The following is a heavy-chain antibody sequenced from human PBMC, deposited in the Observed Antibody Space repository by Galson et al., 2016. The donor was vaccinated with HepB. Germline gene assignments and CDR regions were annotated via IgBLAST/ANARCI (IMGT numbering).Heavy chain of an antibody. CDR3: ARQQVGNNWFDP. V-gene: IGHV4-59*02. J-gene: IGHJ5*02. CDR2: MYYSGIT. D-gene: IGHD6-6*01. CDR1: GVSVTSYY. Sequence: SETLSLTCTVSGVSVTSYYWTWIRQPSGKGLQWIGCMYYSGITSYNPSLKSRVTMSADTSKNQFSLKVSSVTAADTAIYYCARQQVGNNWFDPWGQGTLVTVSS.